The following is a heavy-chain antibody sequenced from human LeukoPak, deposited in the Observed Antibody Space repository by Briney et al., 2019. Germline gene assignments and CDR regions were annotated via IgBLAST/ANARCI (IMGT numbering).Heavy chain of an antibody. CDR2: MKSNRDGGTS. J-gene: IGHJ4*02. Sequence: GGSLRLSRAASGFTFYNAWMTWVRQAPGKGLEWVGRMKSNRDGGTSDYAAPVKGRFTISRDDSKNTLYLHMNSLRAEDTAVYYCTTLSNDVLYWGQGTLVTVS. D-gene: IGHD4-11*01. V-gene: IGHV3-15*01. CDR3: TTLSNDVLY. CDR1: GFTFYNAW.